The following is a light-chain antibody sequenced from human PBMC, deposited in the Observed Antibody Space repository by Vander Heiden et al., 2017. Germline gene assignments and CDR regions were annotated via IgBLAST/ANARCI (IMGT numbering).Light chain of an antibody. J-gene: IGKJ2*01. V-gene: IGKV2-28*01. CDR3: MQALQTPYT. Sequence: PTLSVTPGEPASISCRSSQSLLHSNGYNYLDWYLQKPGQSPQLLIYLGSNRASGVPDRFSGSGSGTDFTLKISRVEAEDVGVYYCMQALQTPYTFGQGTKLEIK. CDR1: QSLLHSNGYNY. CDR2: LGS.